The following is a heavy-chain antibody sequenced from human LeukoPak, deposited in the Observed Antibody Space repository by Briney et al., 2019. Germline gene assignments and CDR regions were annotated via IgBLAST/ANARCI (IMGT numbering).Heavy chain of an antibody. CDR3: ARDTWGGSGLDY. CDR1: GFTFSSYW. J-gene: IGHJ4*02. Sequence: GGSLRLSCAASGFTFSSYWMSWIRQAPGKGLEWVANIKEDGSEKYYVDAVKGRFTISRDNAKNSLYLQMNSLRAEDTAVYYCARDTWGGSGLDYWGQGTLVTVSS. CDR2: IKEDGSEK. V-gene: IGHV3-7*01. D-gene: IGHD6-19*01.